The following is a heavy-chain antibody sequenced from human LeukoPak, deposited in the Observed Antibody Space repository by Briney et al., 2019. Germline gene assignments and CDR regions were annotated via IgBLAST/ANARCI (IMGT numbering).Heavy chain of an antibody. CDR1: GYSISSAYS. D-gene: IGHD5-24*01. V-gene: IGHV4-38-2*02. CDR3: ARGRRDGYMLLWEDY. Sequence: SETLSLTCNVFGYSISSAYSWGWIRQPPGKGLEWIGSLYHGGNTYYNPSLQSRVTISEDTSKNQFSLKLSSVTAADTAVYYCARGRRDGYMLLWEDYWGQGTLVTVSS. CDR2: LYHGGNT. J-gene: IGHJ4*02.